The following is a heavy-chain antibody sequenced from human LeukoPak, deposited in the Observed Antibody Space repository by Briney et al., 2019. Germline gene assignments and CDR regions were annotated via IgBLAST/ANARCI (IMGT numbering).Heavy chain of an antibody. D-gene: IGHD1-14*01. J-gene: IGHJ4*02. CDR1: GFTFINYG. CDR3: ARDPDRSGFDF. Sequence: GGSLRLSCAASGFTFINYGMYWVRPAPGKGLEWVATVWYDGNNKYYADSVRGRFTISRDNSKNMVFLHMNSLRVEDTAIYYCARDPDRSGFDFWGQGTLVTVSS. V-gene: IGHV3-33*07. CDR2: VWYDGNNK.